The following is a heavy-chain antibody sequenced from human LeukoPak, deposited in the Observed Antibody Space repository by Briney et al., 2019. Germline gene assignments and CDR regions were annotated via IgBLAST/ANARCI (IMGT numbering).Heavy chain of an antibody. J-gene: IGHJ4*02. V-gene: IGHV4-30-4*08. Sequence: PSETLSLTCTVSGGSISSGDYYWSWIRQPPGKGLEWIGYIYYSGSTYYNPSLKSRVTISVDTSKNQFSLKLSSVTAADTAVYYCARAGYCSSTSCYTPADYWGQGTLVTVSS. D-gene: IGHD2-2*02. CDR3: ARAGYCSSTSCYTPADY. CDR2: IYYSGST. CDR1: GGSISSGDYY.